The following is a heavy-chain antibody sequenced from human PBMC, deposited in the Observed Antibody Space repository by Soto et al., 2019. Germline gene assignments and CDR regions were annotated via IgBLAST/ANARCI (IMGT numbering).Heavy chain of an antibody. CDR2: INHSGST. D-gene: IGHD6-25*01. V-gene: IGHV4-34*01. CDR3: ARGTRRRGLFPNWFDL. Sequence: SETLSLTCAVYGGSFSGYYWSWIRQPPGKGLEWIGEINHSGSTNYNPSLKSRVTISVDTSKNQFSLKLSSVTAADTAVYYCARGTRRRGLFPNWFDLWGPGTLVTVSS. CDR1: GGSFSGYY. J-gene: IGHJ5*02.